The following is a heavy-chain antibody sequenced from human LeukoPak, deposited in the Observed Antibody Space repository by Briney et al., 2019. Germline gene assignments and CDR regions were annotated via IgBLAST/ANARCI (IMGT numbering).Heavy chain of an antibody. Sequence: SESLTLTCAVYGGSFSGYYWSWIRQPPGKGLEWIGDMNHGGSTNYNPSLKSRVTISVDTSKNQFSLKLSSVTAADTAVYYCARGATKYYYDSSGSNPPRGYYYYMDVWGKGTTVTVSS. CDR3: ARGATKYYYDSSGSNPPRGYYYYMDV. CDR2: MNHGGST. J-gene: IGHJ6*03. V-gene: IGHV4-34*01. D-gene: IGHD3-22*01. CDR1: GGSFSGYY.